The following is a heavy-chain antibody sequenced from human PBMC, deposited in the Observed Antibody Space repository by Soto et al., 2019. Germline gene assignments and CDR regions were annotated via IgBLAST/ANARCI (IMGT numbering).Heavy chain of an antibody. CDR2: INSDGSST. J-gene: IGHJ6*02. CDR3: ARDKGSTYYYDSSGYYYYYYYGMDV. V-gene: IGHV3-74*01. D-gene: IGHD3-22*01. CDR1: GFTFSSYW. Sequence: PGGSLRLSCAASGFTFSSYWMHWVRQAPGKGLVWVSRINSDGSSTSYADSVKGRFTISRDNAKNTLYLQMNSLRAEDTAVYYCARDKGSTYYYDSSGYYYYYYYGMDVWGQGTTVTVSS.